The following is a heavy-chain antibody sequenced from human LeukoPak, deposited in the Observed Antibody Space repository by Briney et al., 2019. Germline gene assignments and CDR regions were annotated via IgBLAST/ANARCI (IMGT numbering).Heavy chain of an antibody. D-gene: IGHD3-10*01. CDR3: AKDMNSYGSGSSYNPWGPFDS. V-gene: IGHV3-9*01. CDR1: GFTFDNYA. J-gene: IGHJ4*02. CDR2: IAWNSGNT. Sequence: PGRSLRLSCAASGFTFDNYAMHWVRHAPGKGLEWVSGIAWNSGNTGFADSVKCRFTISRDNAESSLYLQMNSLTPEDTAFYFCAKDMNSYGSGSSYNPWGPFDSWGQGTLVTVSS.